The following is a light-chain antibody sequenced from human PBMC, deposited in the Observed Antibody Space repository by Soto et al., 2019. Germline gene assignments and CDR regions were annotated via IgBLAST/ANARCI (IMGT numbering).Light chain of an antibody. CDR3: QQYGSSQWT. Sequence: EIVLTQAPGTLCLSPGERATLSCRATQSVRSTYLARYQQKPGQAPRLLIYGASNRATGIPDRFSGSESGRDFTLTISRLEPEDFAVYYCQQYGSSQWTFGQGTKVDIK. CDR2: GAS. V-gene: IGKV3-20*01. J-gene: IGKJ1*01. CDR1: QSVRSTY.